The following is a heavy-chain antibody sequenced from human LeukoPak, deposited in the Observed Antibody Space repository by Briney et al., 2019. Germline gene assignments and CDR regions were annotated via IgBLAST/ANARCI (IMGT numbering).Heavy chain of an antibody. CDR2: ISSSSSYI. J-gene: IGHJ4*02. V-gene: IGHV3-21*01. CDR3: ARNLVFDY. CDR1: GFTFSSYG. Sequence: GRSLRLSCAASGFTFSSYGMHWVRQAPGKGLEWVSSISSSSSYIYYADSVKGRFTISRDNAKNSLYLQMNSLRAEDTAVYYCARNLVFDYWGQGTLVTVSS. D-gene: IGHD2-8*02.